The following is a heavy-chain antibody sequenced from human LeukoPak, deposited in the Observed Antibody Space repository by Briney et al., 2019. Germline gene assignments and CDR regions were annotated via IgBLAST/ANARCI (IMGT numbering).Heavy chain of an antibody. J-gene: IGHJ6*02. Sequence: SGGSLGLSCAASGFTFSSYWMNWARQAPGKGLEWVASINHNGNVNYYVDSVKGRSTISRDNAKNSLYLQMSNLRAEDTAVYFCARGGGLDVWGQGATVTVSS. CDR3: ARGGGLDV. V-gene: IGHV3-7*03. CDR1: GFTFSSYW. CDR2: INHNGNVN. D-gene: IGHD3-16*01.